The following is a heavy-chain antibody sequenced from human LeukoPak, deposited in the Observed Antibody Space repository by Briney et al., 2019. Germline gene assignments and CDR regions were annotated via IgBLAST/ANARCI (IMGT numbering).Heavy chain of an antibody. CDR1: GYSISSGYY. D-gene: IGHD3-22*01. V-gene: IGHV4-38-2*02. J-gene: IGHJ5*02. CDR2: IYHSGST. CDR3: ARDGRGYYYDSRGYYWGNWFDP. Sequence: SETLSLTCTVSGYSISSGYYWGWIRQPPGKGLEWIGSIYHSGSTYYNPSLKSRVTISVDTSKNQFSLKLSSVTAADTAVYYCARDGRGYYYDSRGYYWGNWFDPWGQGTLVTVSS.